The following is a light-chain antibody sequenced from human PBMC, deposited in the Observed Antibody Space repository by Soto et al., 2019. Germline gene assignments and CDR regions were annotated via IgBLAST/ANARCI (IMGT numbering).Light chain of an antibody. CDR2: WAS. Sequence: DIVMTQSPDSLAVSLGERAAINCKSSQSLLFSSNNKNYLAWYQQKGGQPPKLLIYWASTRESGVPDRFSGSGSGTDFTLTITRLKAEDVAVYYCQQYYSPPLSFGGVTKVEIK. CDR3: QQYYSPPLS. V-gene: IGKV4-1*01. CDR1: QSLLFSSNNKNY. J-gene: IGKJ4*01.